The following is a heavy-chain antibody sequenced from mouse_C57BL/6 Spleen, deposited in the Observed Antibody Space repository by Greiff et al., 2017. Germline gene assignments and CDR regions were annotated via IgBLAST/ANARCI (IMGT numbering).Heavy chain of an antibody. Sequence: EVQLVESGGGLVKPGGSLKLSCAASGFTFSSYAMSWVRQTPEKRLEWVATISDGGSYTYYPDNVKGRFTISRDNAKNNLYLQMSHLKSEDTAMYYCAREAYYSNYGGFAYWGQGTLVTVSA. CDR2: ISDGGSYT. CDR3: AREAYYSNYGGFAY. J-gene: IGHJ3*01. CDR1: GFTFSSYA. V-gene: IGHV5-4*01. D-gene: IGHD2-5*01.